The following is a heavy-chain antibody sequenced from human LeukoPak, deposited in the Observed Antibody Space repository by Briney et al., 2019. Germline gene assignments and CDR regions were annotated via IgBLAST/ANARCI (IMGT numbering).Heavy chain of an antibody. CDR2: ISWNSGSI. V-gene: IGHV3-9*01. Sequence: GGSLRLSCAASGFTFDDYAMHWVRQAPGKGLEWVSGISWNSGSIGYADSVKGRFTISRDNAKKSLYLQMNSLRAEDTAVYYCARDPESAAGPDYYYFYDMDAWGQGTTVTVSS. CDR1: GFTFDDYA. J-gene: IGHJ6*02. CDR3: ARDPESAAGPDYYYFYDMDA. D-gene: IGHD6-13*01.